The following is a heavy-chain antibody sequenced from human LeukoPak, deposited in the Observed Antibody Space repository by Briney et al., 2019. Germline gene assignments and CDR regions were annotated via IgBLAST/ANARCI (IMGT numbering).Heavy chain of an antibody. Sequence: SETLSLTCTVSGGSISDYYWSWIRQPAGKGLEWIGRIYTSGSTNYNPSLKSRVTISVDTSKNQFSLKLSSVTAADTAVYYCARFVDIVATRTYYYGMDVWGQGTTVTVSS. J-gene: IGHJ6*02. D-gene: IGHD5-12*01. CDR1: GGSISDYY. V-gene: IGHV4-4*07. CDR2: IYTSGST. CDR3: ARFVDIVATRTYYYGMDV.